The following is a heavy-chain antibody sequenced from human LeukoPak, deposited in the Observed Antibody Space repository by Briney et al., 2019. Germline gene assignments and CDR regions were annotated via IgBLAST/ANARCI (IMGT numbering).Heavy chain of an antibody. Sequence: GESLEISCQASGYTFSNQWIGWVRQMPGKGLEWIGIIYPGDSDTRYSPSFQGQVTISVDKSITTAYLEWSSLKASDTAMYYCARTGYHYGSGSHYAFDIWGQGTMVTVSS. D-gene: IGHD3-10*01. CDR3: ARTGYHYGSGSHYAFDI. CDR1: GYTFSNQW. V-gene: IGHV5-51*01. J-gene: IGHJ3*02. CDR2: IYPGDSDT.